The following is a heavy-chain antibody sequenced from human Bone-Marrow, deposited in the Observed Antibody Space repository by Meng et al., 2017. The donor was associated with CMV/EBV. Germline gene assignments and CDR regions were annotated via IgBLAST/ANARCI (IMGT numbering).Heavy chain of an antibody. V-gene: IGHV1-2*02. D-gene: IGHD1-1*01. J-gene: IGHJ5*02. CDR1: GYTFTGYY. CDR2: INPNSGGT. CDR3: ARAEAATGTHDP. Sequence: ASVKVSCKASGYTFTGYYMHWVRQAPGQGLEWMGWINPNSGGTNYAQKFQGRVTMTRDTSISTAYMELSRLRSDDTAVYYWARAEAATGTHDPWGQGTLVTVSS.